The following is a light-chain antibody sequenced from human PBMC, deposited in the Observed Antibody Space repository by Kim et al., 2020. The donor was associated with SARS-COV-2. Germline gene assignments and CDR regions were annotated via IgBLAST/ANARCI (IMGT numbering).Light chain of an antibody. CDR2: RNN. J-gene: IGLJ2*01. CDR3: ASWDHTLDCRV. V-gene: IGLV1-47*01. Sequence: GKRVTISCSEGGSNIGTDSVYWYQQLTGTAPRLLISRNNQRPSGVPDRFSGSKSGTSASLAISDLRSEDEADYYCASWDHTLDCRVFGGGTQLTVL. CDR1: GSNIGTDS.